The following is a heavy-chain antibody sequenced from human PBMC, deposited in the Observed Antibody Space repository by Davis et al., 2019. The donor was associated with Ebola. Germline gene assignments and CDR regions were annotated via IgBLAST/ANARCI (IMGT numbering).Heavy chain of an antibody. D-gene: IGHD1-26*01. CDR3: AKAGHCGNYCSFDS. Sequence: GESLKISCAASGFTFTGFWMSWVRQAPGKGLEWVANIKQDGSEKYYVNSVKGRFIISRDNAKNTLYLQMNSLRAEDTAIYYCAKAGHCGNYCSFDSWGQGTLLTVSS. CDR1: GFTFTGFW. V-gene: IGHV3-7*03. J-gene: IGHJ4*02. CDR2: IKQDGSEK.